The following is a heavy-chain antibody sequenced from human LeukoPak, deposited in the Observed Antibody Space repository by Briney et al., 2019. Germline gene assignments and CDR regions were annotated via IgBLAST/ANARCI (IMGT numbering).Heavy chain of an antibody. Sequence: SETLSLTCTVSGGSISSYYWGWIRQPAGKGLQWIGRIYTSGSTNYNPSLKSRVTLSVDTSKNQLSLKVSSVTAADTAVYYCARLSRGAVADYWGQGTLVTVSS. CDR2: IYTSGST. D-gene: IGHD6-19*01. CDR1: GGSISSYY. J-gene: IGHJ4*02. V-gene: IGHV4-4*07. CDR3: ARLSRGAVADY.